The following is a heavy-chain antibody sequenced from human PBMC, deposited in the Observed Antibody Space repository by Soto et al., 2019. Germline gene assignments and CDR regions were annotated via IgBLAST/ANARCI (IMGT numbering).Heavy chain of an antibody. V-gene: IGHV3-23*01. CDR3: ATVHSTSRSFAY. D-gene: IGHD6-13*01. J-gene: IGHJ4*02. CDR1: GFPFSMSA. Sequence: EVQLLESGGGLVQPGGSLRLSCAASGFPFSMSAMTWVRQAPGKGLEWVSTTGLNGRTTYYADSVKGRFTVSRDNTKNTLDLQMSSLWAEVTAVYYCATVHSTSRSFAYWGQGTLVTVSS. CDR2: TGLNGRTT.